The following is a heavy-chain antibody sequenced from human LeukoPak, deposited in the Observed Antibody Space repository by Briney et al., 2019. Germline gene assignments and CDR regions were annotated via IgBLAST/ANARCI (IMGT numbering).Heavy chain of an antibody. CDR2: INSDGRST. Sequence: GGSLRLSCAASGFTFSSYWMHWVRQAPGKGLVGVSRINSDGRSTSYADSVKGRFTISRDNAKNTLYLQMNSLRAEDTAVYYCARVRWGGLYYFDYWGQGTLVTVSS. D-gene: IGHD3-16*01. V-gene: IGHV3-74*01. CDR3: ARVRWGGLYYFDY. J-gene: IGHJ4*02. CDR1: GFTFSSYW.